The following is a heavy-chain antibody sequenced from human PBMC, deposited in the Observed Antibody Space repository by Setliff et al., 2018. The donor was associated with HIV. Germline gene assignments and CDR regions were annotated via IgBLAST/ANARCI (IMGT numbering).Heavy chain of an antibody. CDR3: AAVPWGHSSLIIDH. J-gene: IGHJ4*02. V-gene: IGHV3-21*01. Sequence: GSLRLSCAASGFDFTSYTMTWVRQAPGKGLEWVASISPGGSFMYYGDSIQGRFTISRDDAKSSLYLQMNSLKVEDTAVYYCAAVPWGHSSLIIDHWGQGTPVTVSS. D-gene: IGHD3-16*01. CDR1: GFDFTSYT. CDR2: ISPGGSFM.